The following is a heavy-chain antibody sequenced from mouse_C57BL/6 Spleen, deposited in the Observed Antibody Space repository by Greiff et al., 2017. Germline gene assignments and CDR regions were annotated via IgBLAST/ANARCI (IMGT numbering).Heavy chain of an antibody. D-gene: IGHD2-2*01. CDR1: GYTFTSYW. J-gene: IGHJ4*01. Sequence: QVHVKQPGAELVMPGASVKLSCKASGYTFTSYWMHWVKQRPGQGLEWIGEIDPSDSYTNYNQKFKGKSTLTVDKSSSTAYMQLSSLTSEDSAVYYCARDPIWLHAMDYWGQGTSVTVSS. CDR2: IDPSDSYT. CDR3: ARDPIWLHAMDY. V-gene: IGHV1-69*01.